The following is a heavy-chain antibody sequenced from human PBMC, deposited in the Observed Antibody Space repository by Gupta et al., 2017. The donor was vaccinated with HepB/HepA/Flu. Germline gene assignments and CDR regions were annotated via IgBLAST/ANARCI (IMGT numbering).Heavy chain of an antibody. CDR2: INHSGST. V-gene: IGHV4-34*01. J-gene: IGHJ4*02. Sequence: GLEWIGEINHSGSTNYNPSLKSRVTISVDTSKNQFSLKLSSVTAADTAVYYCARVGYGGNYFDYWGQGTLVTVSS. D-gene: IGHD4-23*01. CDR3: ARVGYGGNYFDY.